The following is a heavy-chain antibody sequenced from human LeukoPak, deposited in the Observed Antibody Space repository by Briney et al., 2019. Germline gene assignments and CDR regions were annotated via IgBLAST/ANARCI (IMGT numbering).Heavy chain of an antibody. Sequence: GESLKISCKGSGYSFTSYWIGWVRQMPGKGLEWMGIIYPGDSDTRYSPSFQGQVTISADKSISTAYLQWSSLKASDTAVYYCASWGYSSGWYDAFDIWGQGTMVTVSS. CDR1: GYSFTSYW. J-gene: IGHJ3*02. CDR3: ASWGYSSGWYDAFDI. CDR2: IYPGDSDT. D-gene: IGHD6-19*01. V-gene: IGHV5-51*01.